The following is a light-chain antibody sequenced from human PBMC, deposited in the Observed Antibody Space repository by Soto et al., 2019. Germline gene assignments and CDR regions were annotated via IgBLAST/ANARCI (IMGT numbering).Light chain of an antibody. Sequence: QSALTQPASVSGSPGQSITISCTGTSSDVGGYDFVSWYQHHPGKAPRLMIYDVSHRPSGVSDRFSASKSGNTASLTISGLLGEDEGGYYCSSYTSISTDVFGTGTKLTVL. CDR1: SSDVGGYDF. CDR3: SSYTSISTDV. CDR2: DVS. V-gene: IGLV2-14*03. J-gene: IGLJ1*01.